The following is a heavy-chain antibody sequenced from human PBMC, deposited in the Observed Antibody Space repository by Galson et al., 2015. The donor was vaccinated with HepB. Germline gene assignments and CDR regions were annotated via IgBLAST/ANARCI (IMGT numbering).Heavy chain of an antibody. CDR2: VSHDGRTK. CDR1: GSTFSTYG. J-gene: IGHJ6*02. CDR3: AKRSRSYYYDISGLSPYGLDV. V-gene: IGHV3-30*18. D-gene: IGHD3-22*01. Sequence: SLRLSCAASGSTFSTYGMNWVRQAPGKGLEWVAFVSHDGRTKYYADSVRGRFTISRDNSKNTLYLQMNSLRAEDTAVYYCAKRSRSYYYDISGLSPYGLDVWGQGNTVAVSS.